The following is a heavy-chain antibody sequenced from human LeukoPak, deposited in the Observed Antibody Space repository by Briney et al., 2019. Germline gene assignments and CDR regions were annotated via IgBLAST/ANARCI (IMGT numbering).Heavy chain of an antibody. J-gene: IGHJ4*02. CDR1: GGSVSSGSYY. D-gene: IGHD3-10*01. CDR3: ASFKTRGVRRLYYFDY. Sequence: PSETLSLTCTVSGGSVSSGSYYWSWIRQPPGKGLEWIGSIYYSGSTYYNPSLKSRVTISVDTSKNQFSLKLSSVTAADTAVYYCASFKTRGVRRLYYFDYWGQGTLVTVSS. V-gene: IGHV4-39*01. CDR2: IYYSGST.